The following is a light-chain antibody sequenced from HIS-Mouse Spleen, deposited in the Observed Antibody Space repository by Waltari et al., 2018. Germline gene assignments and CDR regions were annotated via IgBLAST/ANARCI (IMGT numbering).Light chain of an antibody. CDR2: GKN. CDR1: SLRSYY. CDR3: NSRDSSGNHVV. J-gene: IGLJ2*01. V-gene: IGLV3-19*01. Sequence: SSELTQDPAVSVALGQTVRITCQGDSLRSYYASWYQQKPGQAPVLVIYGKNNRPPGIPDRFSGSSSGNTASLTITGAQAEDEADYCCNSRDSSGNHVVFGGGTKLTVL.